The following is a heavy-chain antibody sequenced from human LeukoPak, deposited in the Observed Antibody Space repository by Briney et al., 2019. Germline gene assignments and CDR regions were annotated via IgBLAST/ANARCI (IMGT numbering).Heavy chain of an antibody. D-gene: IGHD3-3*01. CDR3: ARVPPSYYDFWSGYSDDAFDI. CDR2: IRYDGSNK. V-gene: IGHV3-30*02. Sequence: PGGSLRLSCAASGFTFSSYGMHWVRQAPGKGLEWVAFIRYDGSNKYYADSVKGRFTISRDNSKNTLYLEMNSLRAEDTAVYYCARVPPSYYDFWSGYSDDAFDIWGQGTMVTVSS. CDR1: GFTFSSYG. J-gene: IGHJ3*02.